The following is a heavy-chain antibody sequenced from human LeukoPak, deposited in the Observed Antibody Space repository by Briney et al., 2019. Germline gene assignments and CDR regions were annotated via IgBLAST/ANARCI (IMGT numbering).Heavy chain of an antibody. Sequence: SETLSLTCSVSGGSIISSYWSWIRQPPGKGLEWIGYVYYGGSPTYNYNPSLKSRVTISVDTSENQLSLRLSSVTAADTAVYFCARIAAAGPFDYWGQGALVTVSS. CDR2: VYYGGSPTY. J-gene: IGHJ4*02. V-gene: IGHV4-59*08. CDR1: GGSIISSY. D-gene: IGHD6-13*01. CDR3: ARIAAAGPFDY.